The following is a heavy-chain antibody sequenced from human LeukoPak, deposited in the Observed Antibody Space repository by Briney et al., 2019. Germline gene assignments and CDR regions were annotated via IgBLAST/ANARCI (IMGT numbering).Heavy chain of an antibody. D-gene: IGHD6-13*01. Sequence: GGSLRPACAASGFTFSISAIHSVRQAPGKGLEFVSGISSNGGSTDYGNSVKGRFTISRDNSKNSLFLQMGSLRTEDMAVYYCARGSSSWYGYFDNWGQGTLVTVSS. CDR3: ARGSSSWYGYFDN. CDR2: ISSNGGST. CDR1: GFTFSISA. V-gene: IGHV3-64*01. J-gene: IGHJ4*02.